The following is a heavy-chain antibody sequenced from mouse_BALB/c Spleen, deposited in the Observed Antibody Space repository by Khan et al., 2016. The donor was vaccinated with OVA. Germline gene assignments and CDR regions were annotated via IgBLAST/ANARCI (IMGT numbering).Heavy chain of an antibody. D-gene: IGHD3-1*01. J-gene: IGHJ3*01. V-gene: IGHV1-81*01. CDR3: ARGGYSVFAY. CDR1: GYTFTDYV. CDR2: IFPGSDTP. Sequence: QVRLQRSGPELVKPGASLKVSCKASGYTFTDYVIGWVKQRTRQGLEWIGDIFPGSDTPYYNDKFKDKATLTADKSSNTAYMQLSSLTSEDSAVYFCARGGYSVFAYWGQGTLVTVSA.